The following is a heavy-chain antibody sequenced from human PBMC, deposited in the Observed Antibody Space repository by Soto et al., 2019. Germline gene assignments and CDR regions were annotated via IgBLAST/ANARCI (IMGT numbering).Heavy chain of an antibody. D-gene: IGHD4-17*01. J-gene: IGHJ4*02. Sequence: QVQLQESGPGLVKPSETLSLTCTVSGGSISSYYWSWIRQPPGKGLEWIGYIYYSGSTNYNPSLXSXAXIXXATSKNQFSLKLSSVTAADTAVYYRASRYGDAFDFWGQGTLVTVSS. V-gene: IGHV4-59*08. CDR1: GGSISSYY. CDR3: ASRYGDAFDF. CDR2: IYYSGST.